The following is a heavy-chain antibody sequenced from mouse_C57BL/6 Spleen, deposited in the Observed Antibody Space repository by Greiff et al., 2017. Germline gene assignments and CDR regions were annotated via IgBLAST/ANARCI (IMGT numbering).Heavy chain of an antibody. D-gene: IGHD1-1*01. CDR1: GYTFTDYY. Sequence: QVQLKESGAELVRPGASVKLSCKASGYTFTDYYINWVKQRPGQGLEWIARIYPGSGNTYYNEKFKGKATLTAEKSSSTAYMQLSSLTSEDSAVYFCARGVITTVVATKYFDVWGTGATVTFSS. V-gene: IGHV1-76*01. CDR3: ARGVITTVVATKYFDV. CDR2: IYPGSGNT. J-gene: IGHJ1*03.